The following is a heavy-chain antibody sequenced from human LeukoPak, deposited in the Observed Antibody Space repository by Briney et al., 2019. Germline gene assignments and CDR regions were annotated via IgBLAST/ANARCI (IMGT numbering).Heavy chain of an antibody. CDR2: MNPNSGNT. D-gene: IGHD2-2*01. CDR1: GYTFTSYY. V-gene: IGHV1-8*02. Sequence: GASVKVSCKASGYTFTSYYMHWVRQAPGQGLEWMGWMNPNSGNTGYAQKFQGRVTMTRNTSISTAYMELSSLRSEDTAVYYCARLEGSTSRDYYYYYMDVWGKGTTVTVSS. CDR3: ARLEGSTSRDYYYYYMDV. J-gene: IGHJ6*03.